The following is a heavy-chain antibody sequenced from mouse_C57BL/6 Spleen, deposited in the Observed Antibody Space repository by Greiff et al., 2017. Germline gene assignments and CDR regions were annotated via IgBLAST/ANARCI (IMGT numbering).Heavy chain of an antibody. CDR2: INPSSGYT. J-gene: IGHJ1*03. CDR3: ARDYGSSYWYFDV. D-gene: IGHD1-1*01. Sequence: VQLVESGAELAKPGASVKLSCKASGYTFTSYWMHWVQQRPGQGLEWIGYINPSSGYTKYNQKFKDKATLTADKSSSTAYMQLSSLTYEDSAVYYCARDYGSSYWYFDVWGTGTTVTVSS. V-gene: IGHV1-7*01. CDR1: GYTFTSYW.